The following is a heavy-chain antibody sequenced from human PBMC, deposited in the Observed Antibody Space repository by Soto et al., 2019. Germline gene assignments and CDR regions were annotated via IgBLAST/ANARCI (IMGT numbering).Heavy chain of an antibody. D-gene: IGHD3-3*01. CDR2: IYYSGST. J-gene: IGHJ3*02. CDR3: ARDWSGYDAFDI. CDR1: GGSCGGYY. Sequence: PSETQSLTCAVYGGSCGGYYGSWIRQPPGKGLEWIGYIYYSGSTNYNPSLKSRATISVDTSKNQFSLKLSSVTAADTAVYYCARDWSGYDAFDIWGQGTMVTVSS. V-gene: IGHV4-59*01.